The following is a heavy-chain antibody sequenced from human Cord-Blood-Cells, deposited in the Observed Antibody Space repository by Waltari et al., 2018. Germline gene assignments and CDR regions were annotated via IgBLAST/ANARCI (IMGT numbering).Heavy chain of an antibody. V-gene: IGHV4-59*01. J-gene: IGHJ4*02. CDR3: ARQGSLGDLGFDY. CDR2: MYYSGRT. D-gene: IGHD3-16*01. CDR1: GGSISGYY. Sequence: QVQLQESGPGLVKPSENLSLNCTVSGGSISGYYWSWIRQPPGKGLEWIGDMYYSGRTNYNPSLKSRVTRSADTSKNHFLLKLSSVTAADTAVDYCARQGSLGDLGFDYWGQGTLVTVSS.